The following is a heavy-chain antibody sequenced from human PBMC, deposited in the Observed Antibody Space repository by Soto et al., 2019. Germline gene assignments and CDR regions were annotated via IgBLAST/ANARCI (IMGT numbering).Heavy chain of an antibody. CDR1: GFTFSSYA. V-gene: IGHV3-23*01. Sequence: GGSLRLSCAASGFTFSSYAMSWVRQAPGKGLEWVSAISGSGGSTYYADSVKGRFTISRDNSKNTLYLQMNSLRAEDTAVYYCAKDKIGRLWFGEPLTDAFDIWGQGTMVTVSS. CDR3: AKDKIGRLWFGEPLTDAFDI. CDR2: ISGSGGST. J-gene: IGHJ3*02. D-gene: IGHD3-10*01.